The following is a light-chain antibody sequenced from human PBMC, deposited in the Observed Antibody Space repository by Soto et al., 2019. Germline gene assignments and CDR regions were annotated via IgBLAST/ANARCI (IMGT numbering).Light chain of an antibody. CDR3: AAWEGSLNGWV. CDR2: SNN. V-gene: IGLV1-44*01. J-gene: IGLJ3*02. Sequence: QSVLTQPPSASGTPGQRVTISCSGSSSNIGSNTVNWYQQLPGTAPKHLIYSNNQRPSGVPDRFSGSKSGTSASLAIGGLQSEDEADYYCAAWEGSLNGWVFGGGTKLTVL. CDR1: SSNIGSNT.